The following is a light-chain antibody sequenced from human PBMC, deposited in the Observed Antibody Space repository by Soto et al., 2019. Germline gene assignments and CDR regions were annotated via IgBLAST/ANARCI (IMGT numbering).Light chain of an antibody. CDR2: DVT. J-gene: IGLJ3*02. Sequence: QSALTQPASVSGSPGQSITISCTGTSSDVGGYNYVSWYQQHPGKAPKLMIFDVTKRPSGVPDRFSGSKSGNTASLTISGLQAEDEADYYCCSYAGSHTMVFGEGTKLTVL. CDR1: SSDVGGYNY. V-gene: IGLV2-11*01. CDR3: CSYAGSHTMV.